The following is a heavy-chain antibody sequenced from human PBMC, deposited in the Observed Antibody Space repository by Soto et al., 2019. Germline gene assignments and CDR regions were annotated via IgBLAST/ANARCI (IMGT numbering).Heavy chain of an antibody. V-gene: IGHV1-69*02. CDR2: IIPILGIA. D-gene: IGHD2-15*01. CDR1: GGTFSSYT. Sequence: QVPLVQSGAEVKKPGSSVKVSCKASGGTFSSYTISRVRQAPGQGLEWMGRIIPILGIANYAQKFQGRVTITADKSTSTAYMELSSLRSEDTAVYYCARGYCSGGSCYSRYYYYYMDVWGKGTTVTVSS. J-gene: IGHJ6*03. CDR3: ARGYCSGGSCYSRYYYYYMDV.